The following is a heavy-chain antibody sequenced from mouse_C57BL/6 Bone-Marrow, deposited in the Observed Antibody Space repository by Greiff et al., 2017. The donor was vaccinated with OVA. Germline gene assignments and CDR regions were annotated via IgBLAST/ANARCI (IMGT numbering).Heavy chain of an antibody. V-gene: IGHV14-4*01. CDR2: IDPENGDT. D-gene: IGHD1-1*01. Sequence: VQLQQSGAGLVRPGASVKLSCTASGFNIKDDYMHWVQQRPEQGLEWIGWIDPENGDTEYASKFQGKATISADTSSNTAYLQLTSLTSEDTAVYYCTTVVNWYFDVWGTGTTVTVSS. J-gene: IGHJ1*03. CDR1: GFNIKDDY. CDR3: TTVVNWYFDV.